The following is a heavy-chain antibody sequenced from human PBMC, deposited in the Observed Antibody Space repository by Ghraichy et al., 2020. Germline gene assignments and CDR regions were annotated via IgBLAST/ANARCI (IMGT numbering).Heavy chain of an antibody. CDR2: MNPNSGNT. V-gene: IGHV1-8*01. Sequence: ASVKVSCKASGYTFTNYDINWVRQATGQGLEWMGWMNPNSGNTGYAQKFQGRVTMTRNTSISTAYMELSSLRSEDTAVYYCATLRNFDWSQDNWGQGTLVTVSS. CDR3: ATLRNFDWSQDN. D-gene: IGHD3-9*01. CDR1: GYTFTNYD. J-gene: IGHJ4*02.